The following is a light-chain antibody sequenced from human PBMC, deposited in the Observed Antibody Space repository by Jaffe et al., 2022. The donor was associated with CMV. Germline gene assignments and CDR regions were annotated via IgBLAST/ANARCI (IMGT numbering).Light chain of an antibody. CDR1: QSLSSL. Sequence: DIQMTQSPSSLSASVGDRVTITCRASQSLSSLLAWYQQKPGKAPKLLMTSDSESGVPSRFSGSGSGTDFTLTISSLQPEDFATYYCQQYNSYFRPFGGGTRVEIK. CDR3: QQYNSYFRP. CDR2: TS. V-gene: IGKV1-5*03. J-gene: IGKJ4*01.